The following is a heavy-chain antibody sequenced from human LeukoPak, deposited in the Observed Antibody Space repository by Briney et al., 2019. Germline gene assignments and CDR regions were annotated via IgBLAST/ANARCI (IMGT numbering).Heavy chain of an antibody. Sequence: GGSPRLSCGASGFNLNYYWLGWVRQAPGKGLEWVALIHHDESEKYYVDSVKGRFSISRDNAKSSVYLQMDSLRVDDTAIYYCSRWVSQYYFDFWGQGALVSVSS. CDR2: IHHDESEK. J-gene: IGHJ4*02. CDR3: SRWVSQYYFDF. D-gene: IGHD6-13*01. CDR1: GFNLNYYW. V-gene: IGHV3-7*01.